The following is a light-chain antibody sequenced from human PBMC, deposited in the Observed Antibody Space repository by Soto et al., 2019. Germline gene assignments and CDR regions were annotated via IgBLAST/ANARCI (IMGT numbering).Light chain of an antibody. Sequence: IQMTQSPSSLSASVGDGVTITFLASESIRSHLSWYQQKPGKAPKLLIYAASNLQSGVPSRFTGSASGTDFSLTIDGLQPEDFATYYCQQSSSTPLTFGGGTKVDIK. V-gene: IGKV1-39*01. CDR1: ESIRSH. CDR3: QQSSSTPLT. CDR2: AAS. J-gene: IGKJ4*01.